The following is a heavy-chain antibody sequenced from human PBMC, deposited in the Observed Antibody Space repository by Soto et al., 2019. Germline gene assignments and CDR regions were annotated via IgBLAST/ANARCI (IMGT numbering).Heavy chain of an antibody. CDR1: GYTFTSYG. Sequence: ASVKVSCKASGYTFTSYGISWVRQAPGQGLEWMGWISAYNGNTNYAQKLQGRVTMTTDTSTSTAYMELRSLRSDDTAVYYCARGYDYGDYTSDFDYWGQGTLVTVSS. D-gene: IGHD4-17*01. CDR3: ARGYDYGDYTSDFDY. J-gene: IGHJ4*02. V-gene: IGHV1-18*01. CDR2: ISAYNGNT.